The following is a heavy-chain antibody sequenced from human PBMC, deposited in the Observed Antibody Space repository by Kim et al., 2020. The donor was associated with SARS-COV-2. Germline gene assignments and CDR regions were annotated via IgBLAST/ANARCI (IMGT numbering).Heavy chain of an antibody. D-gene: IGHD5-12*01. Sequence: GGSLRLSCAASGFTFSAYYMKWIRQTPGKGLEWVSYISSSGDSVYYADSVKGRFTISRDNAKNSLYLQMNSLRADDTAVYYCARIYEGGDYSGQGTMVTV. CDR2: ISSSGDSV. V-gene: IGHV3-11*01. CDR3: ARIYEGGDY. CDR1: GFTFSAYY. J-gene: IGHJ4*02.